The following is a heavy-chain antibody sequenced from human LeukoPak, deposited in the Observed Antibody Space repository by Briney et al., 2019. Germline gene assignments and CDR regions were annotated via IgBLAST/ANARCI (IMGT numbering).Heavy chain of an antibody. D-gene: IGHD5-24*01. CDR3: ARGATISETGYFDF. Sequence: PSETLSLTCAVYGGSFSRYYWSWICQCPRQGQEWIADIDHRGDTNYNQYVKSRGPISVDTSKSQFSLYVRSLSAADTAVYCGARGATISETGYFDFWGQGTLVTASS. CDR1: GGSFSRYY. CDR2: IDHRGDT. J-gene: IGHJ4*03. V-gene: IGHV4-34*01.